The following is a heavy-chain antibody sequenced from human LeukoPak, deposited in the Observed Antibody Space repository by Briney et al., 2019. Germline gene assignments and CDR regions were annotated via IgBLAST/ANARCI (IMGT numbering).Heavy chain of an antibody. Sequence: GGSLRLSCAASGFTFSSSGMHWVRQAPGKGLEWVAFISYDGSNRCYADSAKGRFTISRDNSKNTLYLQMNSLRAEDTAVYYCAKETRGSYSDYWGQGTLVTVSS. J-gene: IGHJ4*02. CDR3: AKETRGSYSDY. CDR2: ISYDGSNR. D-gene: IGHD5-12*01. V-gene: IGHV3-30*02. CDR1: GFTFSSSG.